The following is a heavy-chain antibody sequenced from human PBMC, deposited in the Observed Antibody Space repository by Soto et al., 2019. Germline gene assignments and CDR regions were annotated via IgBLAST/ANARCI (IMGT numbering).Heavy chain of an antibody. CDR3: AKSMVRGVYYYGMDV. CDR2: IYYSGST. D-gene: IGHD3-10*01. CDR1: GGYISSYY. Sequence: SETLSLTCTVSGGYISSYYWSWIRQPPGKGLEWIGYIYYSGSTNYNPSLKSRVTVSVDTSKNQFSLKLSSVTAADTAVYYCAKSMVRGVYYYGMDVWGQGTTVTVSS. J-gene: IGHJ6*02. V-gene: IGHV4-59*01.